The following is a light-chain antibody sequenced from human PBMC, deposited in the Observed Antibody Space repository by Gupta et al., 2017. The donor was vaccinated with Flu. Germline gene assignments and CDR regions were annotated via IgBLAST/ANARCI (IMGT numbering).Light chain of an antibody. CDR3: QKHSDWPLT. J-gene: IGKJ2*01. CDR2: SVS. V-gene: IGKV3-15*01. Sequence: EIVMTQSPATLSVSPGDRATLSCRASQSVRANFLAWYQQKPGQAPRLLMYSVSTRATGVPARFVGSGSGTEFTLTITSLQSEDFAVYYCQKHSDWPLTFGQGTKLEIK. CDR1: QSVRAN.